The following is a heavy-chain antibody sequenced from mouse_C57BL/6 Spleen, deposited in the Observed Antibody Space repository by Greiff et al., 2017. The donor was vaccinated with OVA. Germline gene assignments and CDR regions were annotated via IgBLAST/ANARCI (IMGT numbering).Heavy chain of an antibody. Sequence: QVQLQQSGPELVKPGASVKISCKASGYAFSSSWMNWVKQRPGKGLEWIGRIYPGDGDTNYNGKFKGKATLTADKSSSTAYMQLSSLSSEDSAVYFFAIRYPYAMDYWGQGTSVTVSS. CDR3: AIRYPYAMDY. D-gene: IGHD1-1*01. V-gene: IGHV1-82*01. CDR2: IYPGDGDT. CDR1: GYAFSSSW. J-gene: IGHJ4*01.